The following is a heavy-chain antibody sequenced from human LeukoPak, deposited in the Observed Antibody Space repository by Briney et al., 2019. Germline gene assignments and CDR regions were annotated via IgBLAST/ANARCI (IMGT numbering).Heavy chain of an antibody. CDR2: IYHSRST. CDR1: GYSISSGYY. V-gene: IGHV4-38-2*02. D-gene: IGHD3-3*01. CDR3: ASLFPTHYDSWSGYLPFDY. Sequence: SETLSLTCTVSGYSISSGYYWGWIRQPPGKGLEWIGSIYHSRSTYYNPSLKSRVTISVETSKNQFSLKLSSVTAADTAVYYCASLFPTHYDSWSGYLPFDYWGQGTLVTVSS. J-gene: IGHJ4*02.